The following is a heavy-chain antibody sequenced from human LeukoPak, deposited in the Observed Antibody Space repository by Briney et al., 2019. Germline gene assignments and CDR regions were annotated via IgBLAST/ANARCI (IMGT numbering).Heavy chain of an antibody. D-gene: IGHD3-22*01. CDR2: IIPIFGTT. V-gene: IGHV1-69*06. Sequence: SVKVSCKASGGTFSSYGISWVRQAPGQGLEWMARIIPIFGTTNYAQKFQGRVTITADTSTSIAHMDLRSLRSEDTAVYYCARDYYYDSSGYHPAEYFNHWGQGTLVTVSS. CDR3: ARDYYYDSSGYHPAEYFNH. J-gene: IGHJ1*01. CDR1: GGTFSSYG.